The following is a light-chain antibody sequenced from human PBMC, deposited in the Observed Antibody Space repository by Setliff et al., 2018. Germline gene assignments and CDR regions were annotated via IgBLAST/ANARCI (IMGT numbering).Light chain of an antibody. V-gene: IGLV1-36*01. CDR1: DSNIGNNA. CDR3: SSYTSSDTWV. J-gene: IGLJ3*02. Sequence: QSVLTQPPSVSGAPRQSVTISCSGGDSNIGNNAVNWYQQIPGKAPKLLIYYDTVLSSGVSDRFAASKSGTSASLAISGLQSEDEADYYCSSYTSSDTWVFGGGTKVTVL. CDR2: YDT.